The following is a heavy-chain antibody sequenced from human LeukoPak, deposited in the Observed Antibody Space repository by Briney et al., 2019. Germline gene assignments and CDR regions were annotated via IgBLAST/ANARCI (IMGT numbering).Heavy chain of an antibody. D-gene: IGHD6-13*01. V-gene: IGHV4-31*01. Sequence: SETLSLTCTVSGGSISSGGYYWSWIRQHPGKGLEWIGYIYYSGSTYYNPSLKSQVTISVDTSKNQFSLKLSSVTAADTAVYYCARDNPSSSCFDHWGQGTLVTVSS. CDR3: ARDNPSSSCFDH. CDR1: GGSISSGGYY. J-gene: IGHJ4*02. CDR2: IYYSGST.